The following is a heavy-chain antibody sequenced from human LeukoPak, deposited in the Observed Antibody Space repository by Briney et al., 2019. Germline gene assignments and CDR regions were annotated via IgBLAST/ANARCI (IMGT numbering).Heavy chain of an antibody. V-gene: IGHV4-39*01. CDR2: IYSSRNT. Sequence: SDTLSLTCSVSGASLSSRTSYWGWIRQPPGKGLEWIGTIYSSRNTYYNPSLKRRVTISRDTSKNQVSLKVNSVTAADRATYYCARHVSSVGVAVVITLIDSWGQGILVTVSS. CDR1: GASLSSRTSY. D-gene: IGHD3-3*01. CDR3: ARHVSSVGVAVVITLIDS. J-gene: IGHJ4*02.